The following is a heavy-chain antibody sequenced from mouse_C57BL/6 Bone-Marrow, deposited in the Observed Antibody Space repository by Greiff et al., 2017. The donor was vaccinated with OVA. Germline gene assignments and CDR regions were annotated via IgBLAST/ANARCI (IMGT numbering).Heavy chain of an antibody. CDR3: ARGNDYDGYWYFDV. D-gene: IGHD2-4*01. CDR1: GFTFSSYA. J-gene: IGHJ1*03. Sequence: EVQRVESGGGLVKPGGSLKLSCAASGFTFSSYAMSWVRQTPEKRLEWVATISDGGSYTYYPANVKGRFTISRDNATNNLYLQISHLKSEDTAMYYGARGNDYDGYWYFDVWGTGTTVTVSS. CDR2: ISDGGSYT. V-gene: IGHV5-4*01.